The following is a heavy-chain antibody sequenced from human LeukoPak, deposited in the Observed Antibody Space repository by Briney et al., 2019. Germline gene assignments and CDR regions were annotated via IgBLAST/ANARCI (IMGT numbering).Heavy chain of an antibody. D-gene: IGHD6-13*01. J-gene: IGHJ3*02. CDR1: GFTFSSYG. V-gene: IGHV3-33*01. Sequence: GGSLRFSCAASGFTFSSYGMHWVRQAPGKGLEWVAVIWYDGSNKYYADSVKGRFTISRDNSKNTLYLQMNSLRAEDTAVYYCARDQRVAYSSSWYGGAFDIWGQGTMVTVSS. CDR3: ARDQRVAYSSSWYGGAFDI. CDR2: IWYDGSNK.